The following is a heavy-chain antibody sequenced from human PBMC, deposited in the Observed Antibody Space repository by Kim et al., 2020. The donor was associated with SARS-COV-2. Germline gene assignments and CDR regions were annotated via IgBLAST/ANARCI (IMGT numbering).Heavy chain of an antibody. CDR1: GFTFSSYS. D-gene: IGHD1-26*01. CDR3: ARDRGRVGANVIDY. V-gene: IGHV3-21*01. CDR2: ISSSSSYI. J-gene: IGHJ4*02. Sequence: GGSLRLSCAASGFTFSSYSMNWVRQAPGKGLEWVSSISSSSSYIYYADSVKGRFTISRDNAKNSLYLQMNSLRAEDTAVYYCARDRGRVGANVIDYWGQGTLVTVSS.